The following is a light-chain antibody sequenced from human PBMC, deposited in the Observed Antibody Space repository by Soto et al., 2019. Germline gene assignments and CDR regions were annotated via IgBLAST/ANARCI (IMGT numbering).Light chain of an antibody. Sequence: EIVLTQSPATLSLSPGERATLSCRASQSISNYVAWYQQKPGQAPRLLIYGASTRAPGIPDRFSGSGSGTDFTLTISRLEPEDFAVYYCQQFGNSRYIFGPGTKVD. J-gene: IGKJ3*01. CDR3: QQFGNSRYI. CDR2: GAS. V-gene: IGKV3-11*01. CDR1: QSISNY.